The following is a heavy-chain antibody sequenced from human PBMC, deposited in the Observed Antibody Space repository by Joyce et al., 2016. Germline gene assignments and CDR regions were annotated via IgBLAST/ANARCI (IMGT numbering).Heavy chain of an antibody. CDR2: ISAHNGNT. J-gene: IGHJ3*02. CDR1: GYIFTTYG. V-gene: IGHV1-18*01. CDR3: ARDIHYYNSSGYYWGAFDI. D-gene: IGHD3-22*01. Sequence: QVQLVQSGSEVKKPGASVEVSCQASGYIFTTYGISWVRPAPGQGFEWMGWISAHNGNTKDAQKFQGRVTMTIDTATSTADMELESLRSDDTAVYYCARDIHYYNSSGYYWGAFDIWGQGTMVSVSS.